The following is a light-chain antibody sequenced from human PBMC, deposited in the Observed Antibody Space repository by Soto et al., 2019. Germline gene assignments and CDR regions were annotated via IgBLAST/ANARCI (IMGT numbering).Light chain of an antibody. CDR1: QPVNSGY. CDR2: GVS. V-gene: IGKV3-20*01. J-gene: IGKJ1*01. CDR3: QVYGSSPKT. Sequence: IVLTQSPVTPSLSPGEGATLSCRASQPVNSGYLAWYQQKPGQAPRLLMYGVSTRDTGIPDRVSGSGAGTDFTLTISSLEPGDFAVYYCQVYGSSPKTFGQGTKVEF.